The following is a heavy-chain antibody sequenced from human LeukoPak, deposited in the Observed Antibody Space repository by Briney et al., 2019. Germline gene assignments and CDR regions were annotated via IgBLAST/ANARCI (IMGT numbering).Heavy chain of an antibody. V-gene: IGHV4-59*02. CDR1: GGSVNNYY. Sequence: SETLSLTCSVSGGSVNNYYWNWIRQPPGKGLDWIGYIYYGGSTNYNPSLKSRVTISVDTSKNQFPLKLRSVTAEDTAVYYCATGDPNWNWGRVYFDYWGQGTLVTVSS. J-gene: IGHJ4*02. CDR3: ATGDPNWNWGRVYFDY. D-gene: IGHD1-7*01. CDR2: IYYGGST.